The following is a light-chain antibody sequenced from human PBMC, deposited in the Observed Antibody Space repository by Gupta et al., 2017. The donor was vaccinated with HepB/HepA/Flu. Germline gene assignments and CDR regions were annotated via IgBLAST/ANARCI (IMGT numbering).Light chain of an antibody. CDR3: QSYDSSLSGSV. V-gene: IGLV1-40*01. CDR1: SSNIGAGYD. J-gene: IGLJ3*02. CDR2: DNS. Sequence: QSVLTQPPSVSGAPGPRVTISCTGSSSNIGAGYDVYWYQQLPGTAPKLLIYDNSNRPSGVPDRFSGSKSGTSASLAITGLQAEDEADYYCQSYDSSLSGSVFGGGTKLTVL.